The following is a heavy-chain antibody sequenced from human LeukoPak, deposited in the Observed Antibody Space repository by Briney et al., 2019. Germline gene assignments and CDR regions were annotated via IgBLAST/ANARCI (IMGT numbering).Heavy chain of an antibody. CDR2: IYYSGST. V-gene: IGHV4-39*01. D-gene: IGHD1-26*01. J-gene: IGHJ4*02. Sequence: PSETLSLTCTVSGGSISSSSYYWGWIRQPPGKGLEWIGSIYYSGSTYYNPSLKSRVTISVDTSKNQFSLKLSSVTAADTAVYYCASRRLIGGSYYFDYWGQGTLVTVSS. CDR3: ASRRLIGGSYYFDY. CDR1: GGSISSSSYY.